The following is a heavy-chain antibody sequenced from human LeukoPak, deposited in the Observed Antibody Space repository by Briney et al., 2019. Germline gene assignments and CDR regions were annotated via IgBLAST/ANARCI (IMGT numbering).Heavy chain of an antibody. CDR2: INPNSGGT. CDR3: ARDARSGYSYGPKVDY. CDR1: GYTFTGYY. J-gene: IGHJ4*02. V-gene: IGHV1-2*02. Sequence: GASVKVSCKASGYTFTGYYMHWVRQAPGQGLEWMGWINPNSGGTNYAQKFQGRVTMTRDKSISTAYMELSRLRSDDTAVYYCARDARSGYSYGPKVDYWGQGTLVTVSS. D-gene: IGHD5-18*01.